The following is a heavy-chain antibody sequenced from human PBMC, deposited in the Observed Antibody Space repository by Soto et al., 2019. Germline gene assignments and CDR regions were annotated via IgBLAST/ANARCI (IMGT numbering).Heavy chain of an antibody. CDR2: IIPILGIA. CDR1: GGTFSSYT. Sequence: ASVKVSCKASGGTFSSYTISWVRQAPGQGLEWMGRIIPILGIANYAQKFQGRVTITADKSTSTAYMELSSLRSEDTAVYYCASRLGYCSGGSCSTILEYFQHWGQGTLVTVSS. J-gene: IGHJ1*01. CDR3: ASRLGYCSGGSCSTILEYFQH. D-gene: IGHD2-15*01. V-gene: IGHV1-69*02.